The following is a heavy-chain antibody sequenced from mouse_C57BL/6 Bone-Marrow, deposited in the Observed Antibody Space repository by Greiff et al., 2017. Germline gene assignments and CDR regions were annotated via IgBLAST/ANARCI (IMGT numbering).Heavy chain of an antibody. CDR3: TVFYYGSMWFAY. CDR1: GFNFKDDY. CDR2: IDPENGDT. D-gene: IGHD1-1*01. V-gene: IGHV14-4*01. Sequence: VQLQQSGAELVRPGASVKLSCTASGFNFKDDYMHWVKQRPEQGLEWIGWIDPENGDTEYASKFQGKATITADTSSNTAYLQLSSLTSEDTAVYYCTVFYYGSMWFAYWGQGTLVTVSA. J-gene: IGHJ3*01.